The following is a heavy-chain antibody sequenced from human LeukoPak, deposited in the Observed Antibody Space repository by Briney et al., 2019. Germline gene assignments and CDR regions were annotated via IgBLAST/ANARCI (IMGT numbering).Heavy chain of an antibody. Sequence: GGSLRLSCAASGFTFSSYAMSWVRQAPGKGLEWVSAISGSGGSTYYADSVKGRFTISRDNSKNTLYLQMNSLRAEDTAIYYCATYRQVLLPFESWGQGTLVTVSS. CDR2: ISGSGGST. D-gene: IGHD2-8*02. CDR3: ATYRQVLLPFES. CDR1: GFTFSSYA. V-gene: IGHV3-23*01. J-gene: IGHJ4*02.